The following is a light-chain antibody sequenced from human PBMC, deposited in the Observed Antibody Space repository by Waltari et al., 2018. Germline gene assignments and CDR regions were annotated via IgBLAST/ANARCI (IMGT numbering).Light chain of an antibody. V-gene: IGKV3-11*01. CDR2: DAS. CDR1: QSVDDY. Sequence: VLTQSPATLSLSPGERATLSCRASQSVDDYMAWYQQKPGQSPRLLIYDASNRATGIPIRFSGSGFGTDFTLTISSLEPDDFATYYCQQANTFPLTFGGGTKVEIK. CDR3: QQANTFPLT. J-gene: IGKJ4*01.